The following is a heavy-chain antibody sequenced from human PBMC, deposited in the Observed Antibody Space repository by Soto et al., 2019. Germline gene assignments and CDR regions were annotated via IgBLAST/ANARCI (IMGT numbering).Heavy chain of an antibody. CDR1: GYTFIGYY. CDR3: GRDGVGATPLGWFDP. D-gene: IGHD1-26*01. J-gene: IGHJ5*02. V-gene: IGHV1-2*06. Sequence: ASVKVSWKASGYTFIGYYSHWVRQAPEQGLEWMGRINPRSGDTTYAQKFQGRLTMTRDTSISTAYMELSSLRSDDTAVYYCGRDGVGATPLGWFDPWGQGSLVTVSS. CDR2: INPRSGDT.